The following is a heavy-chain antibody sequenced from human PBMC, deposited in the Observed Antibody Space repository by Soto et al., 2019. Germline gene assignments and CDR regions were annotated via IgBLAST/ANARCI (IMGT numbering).Heavy chain of an antibody. CDR2: VYYSSGST. Sequence: SETLSLTCAVSGGSISTSNWWTWIRQPPGKGLEWIGYVYYSSGSTNYNPSLKSRVTISIEASKKQFSLNLTSVTAADTAVYYCARGTTYYRQIDYWGQGTLVTVSS. V-gene: IGHV4-59*01. CDR3: ARGTTYYRQIDY. J-gene: IGHJ4*02. CDR1: GGSISTSNW. D-gene: IGHD3-10*01.